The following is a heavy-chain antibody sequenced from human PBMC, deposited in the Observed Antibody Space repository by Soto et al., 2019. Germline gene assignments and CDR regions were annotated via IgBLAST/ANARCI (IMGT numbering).Heavy chain of an antibody. CDR2: INVNSGGT. V-gene: IGHV1-2*04. J-gene: IGHJ4*02. CDR3: ARGDKLSLYPQLDY. Sequence: QVQLVQSGAEVKKPGASVKVSCKASGYTFTGNYMHWVRQAPGQGFEWMGWINVNSGGTKYAQKFQGWVTMTRGTSISTAYVELSRLRSDDTAVYYCARGDKLSLYPQLDYWGQGTLVTVSS. CDR1: GYTFTGNY. D-gene: IGHD3-16*02.